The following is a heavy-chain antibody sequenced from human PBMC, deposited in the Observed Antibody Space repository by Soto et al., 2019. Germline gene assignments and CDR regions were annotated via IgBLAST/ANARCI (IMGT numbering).Heavy chain of an antibody. D-gene: IGHD1-1*01. CDR1: GFTFSSYA. V-gene: IGHV3-23*01. CDR2: ISGSGGST. J-gene: IGHJ4*02. CDR3: ANDLQRPAFTFDY. Sequence: PGGSLRLSCAASGFTFSSYAMSWVRQAPGKGLEWVSAISGSGGSTYYADSVKGRFTISRDNSKSTLYVQMNSLRAEDTAVYYCANDLQRPAFTFDYWGQGTLVTVSS.